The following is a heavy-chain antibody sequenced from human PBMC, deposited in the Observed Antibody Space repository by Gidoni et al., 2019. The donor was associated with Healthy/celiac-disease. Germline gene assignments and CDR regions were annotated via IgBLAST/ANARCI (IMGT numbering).Heavy chain of an antibody. D-gene: IGHD3-22*01. CDR3: ARDSRLYYDSSGYLDY. J-gene: IGHJ4*02. V-gene: IGHV4-59*01. CDR2: IYYSGST. CDR1: GGSISSYY. Sequence: QVQLQESGPGLVKPSETLSRTCTVSGGSISSYYWSWIRQPPGKGLEWIGYIYYSGSTNYNPSLKSRVTISVDTSKNQFSLKLSSVTAADTAVYYCARDSRLYYDSSGYLDYWGQGTLVTVSS.